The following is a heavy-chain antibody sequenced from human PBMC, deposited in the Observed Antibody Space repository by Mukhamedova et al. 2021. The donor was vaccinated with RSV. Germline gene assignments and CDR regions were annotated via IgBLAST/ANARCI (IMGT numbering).Heavy chain of an antibody. J-gene: IGHJ4*01. CDR3: AREHAPYRSGLRYYFDY. CDR1: STYG. D-gene: IGHD6-19*01. V-gene: IGHV3-33*01. Sequence: STYGMHWVRQAPGKGLEWVAFISYDGSNKYYADSVKGRFTFSRDNSQNTLYLQMNSLRAENTAGYYCAREHAPYRSGLRYYFDY. CDR2: ISYDGSNK.